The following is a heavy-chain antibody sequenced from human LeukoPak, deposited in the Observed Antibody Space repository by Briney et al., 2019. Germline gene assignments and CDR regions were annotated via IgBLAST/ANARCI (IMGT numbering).Heavy chain of an antibody. J-gene: IGHJ5*02. CDR2: IYYSGST. CDR3: ARGLRPDWFDP. V-gene: IGHV4-59*01. D-gene: IGHD3-16*01. Sequence: PGGSLRLSCVASGFTFDRYWMSWVRQPPGKGLGWIGYIYYSGSTNYNPSLKSRVTISVDTSKNQFSLKLSSVTAADTAVYYCARGLRPDWFDPWGQGTLVTVSS. CDR1: GFTFDRYW.